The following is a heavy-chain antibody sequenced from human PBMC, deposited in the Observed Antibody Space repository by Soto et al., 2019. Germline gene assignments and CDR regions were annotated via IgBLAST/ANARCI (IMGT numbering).Heavy chain of an antibody. V-gene: IGHV4-39*01. CDR3: VRPVNFYYYYMDV. J-gene: IGHJ6*03. CDR2: IFYSGST. Sequence: QPQLQESGPGLVKPSETLSLTCTVSGVSISSSSDYWGWIRQPPGKWLEWIGSIFYSGSTYYNPSLESRVTISIDASKNQFSLKLSSVTAADTAVYYCVRPVNFYYYYMDVWGKGTTVTVSS. CDR1: GVSISSSSDY.